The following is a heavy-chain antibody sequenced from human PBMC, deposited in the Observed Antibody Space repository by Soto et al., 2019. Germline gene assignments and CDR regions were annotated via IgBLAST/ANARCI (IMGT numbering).Heavy chain of an antibody. J-gene: IGHJ5*02. CDR1: GGSFSGYY. Sequence: SETLSLTCAVYGGSFSGYYWSWIRQPPGKGLEWIGEINHSGSTNYNPSLKSRVTISVDTSKNQFSLKLSSVTAADTAAYYCARGRIQGSWFDPWGQGTLVTVSS. CDR3: ARGRIQGSWFDP. CDR2: INHSGST. V-gene: IGHV4-34*01. D-gene: IGHD3-10*01.